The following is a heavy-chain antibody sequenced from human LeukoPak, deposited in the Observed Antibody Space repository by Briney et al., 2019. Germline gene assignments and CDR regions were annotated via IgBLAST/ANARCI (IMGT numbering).Heavy chain of an antibody. CDR2: IYHSGST. Sequence: PSETLSLTCAVSGYSISSGYYWGWIRQPPGKGLERIGSIYHSGSTYYNPSLKSRVTISVDTSKNQFSLKLSSVTAADTAVYYCARGISGWYEFDYWGQGTLVTVSS. D-gene: IGHD6-19*01. CDR1: GYSISSGYY. J-gene: IGHJ4*02. V-gene: IGHV4-38-2*01. CDR3: ARGISGWYEFDY.